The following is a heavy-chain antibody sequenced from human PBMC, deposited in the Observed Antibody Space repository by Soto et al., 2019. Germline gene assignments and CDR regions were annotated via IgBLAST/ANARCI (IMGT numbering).Heavy chain of an antibody. CDR1: GFIFSGYW. V-gene: IGHV3-30*18. CDR2: ISADGSKK. Sequence: VQLVESGGGLVQPGGSLRLSCVASGFIFSGYWMHWVRQAPGKGLEWVAVISADGSKKYYVDSVTGRFTISRDNSQSGLCLEMISLRAEDTAEYYGAKIEALEGLSLDGLLLWGQGTRVTVSS. J-gene: IGHJ3*01. CDR3: AKIEALEGLSLDGLLL. D-gene: IGHD3-16*02.